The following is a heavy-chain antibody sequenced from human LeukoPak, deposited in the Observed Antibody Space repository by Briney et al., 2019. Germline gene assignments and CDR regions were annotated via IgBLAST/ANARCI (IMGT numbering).Heavy chain of an antibody. J-gene: IGHJ4*02. CDR2: IYYSGST. CDR3: ARVGNYGSSGYSDY. D-gene: IGHD3-22*01. Sequence: SETLSLTCTVSGGSVSNYYWSWIRQPPGKGLEWIGYIYYSGSTNYNPSLKSRVTISVDTSKNQIYLKVRSATAADTAVYYCARVGNYGSSGYSDYWGQGTLVTVSS. V-gene: IGHV4-59*02. CDR1: GGSVSNYY.